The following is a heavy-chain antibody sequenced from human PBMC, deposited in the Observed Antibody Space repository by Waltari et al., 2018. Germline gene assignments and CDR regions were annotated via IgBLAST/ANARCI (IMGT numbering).Heavy chain of an antibody. CDR1: GYTLTELS. Sequence: QVQLVQSGAEVKKPGASVKVSCKVSGYTLTELSMHWVRQAPGKGLEWMGGFDHGDGETNYAQKFQGRVTMTEDTSTDTAYMELSRLGSEETAVYYCATGSYRVVAGWDPIDYWGQGTLVTVSS. CDR2: FDHGDGET. J-gene: IGHJ4*02. CDR3: ATGSYRVVAGWDPIDY. V-gene: IGHV1-24*01. D-gene: IGHD2-2*01.